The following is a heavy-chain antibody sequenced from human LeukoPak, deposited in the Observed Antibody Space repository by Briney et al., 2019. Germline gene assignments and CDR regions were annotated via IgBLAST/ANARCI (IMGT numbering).Heavy chain of an antibody. D-gene: IGHD3-3*01. V-gene: IGHV4-34*01. Sequence: SETLSLTCAVYGGSFSGYYWSWIRQPPGKGLEWIGEINHSGSTNYNPSLKSRVTISVDTSKNQFSLKLSSVTAADTAVYCCARGHDFWSGQGPDAFDIWGQGTMVTVSS. CDR2: INHSGST. CDR3: ARGHDFWSGQGPDAFDI. J-gene: IGHJ3*02. CDR1: GGSFSGYY.